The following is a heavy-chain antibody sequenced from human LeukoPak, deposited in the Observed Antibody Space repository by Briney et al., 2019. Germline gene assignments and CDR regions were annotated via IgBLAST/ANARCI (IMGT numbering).Heavy chain of an antibody. CDR2: IKQDGSEK. Sequence: GGSLRLSCAASGFTFSSYWMSWVRQAPGKGLEWVANIKQDGSEKCYVDSVKGRFTISRDNAKNSLYLQMNSLRAEDTAVYYCARVVSTFSGSFYFDYWGQGTLVTVSS. J-gene: IGHJ4*02. D-gene: IGHD1-26*01. V-gene: IGHV3-7*01. CDR1: GFTFSSYW. CDR3: ARVVSTFSGSFYFDY.